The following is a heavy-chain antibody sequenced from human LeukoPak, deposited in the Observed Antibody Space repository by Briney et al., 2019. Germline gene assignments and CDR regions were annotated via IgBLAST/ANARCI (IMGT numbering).Heavy chain of an antibody. CDR2: IWYDGSNK. J-gene: IGHJ4*02. V-gene: IGHV3-33*01. Sequence: GGSLRLSCAASGFTFSSYGMHWVRQAPGKGLEWVAVIWYDGSNKYYADSVKGRFTISRDNSKNTLYLQMNSLRAEDTAVYYCARDERLAYCGGDCSSFDCWGQGTLVTVSS. D-gene: IGHD2-21*02. CDR1: GFTFSSYG. CDR3: ARDERLAYCGGDCSSFDC.